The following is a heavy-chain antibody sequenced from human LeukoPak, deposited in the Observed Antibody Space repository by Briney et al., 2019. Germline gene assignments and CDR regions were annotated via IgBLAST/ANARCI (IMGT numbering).Heavy chain of an antibody. V-gene: IGHV3-20*04. D-gene: IGHD1-1*01. CDR1: GFTFDDYG. CDR3: AILSATDSFDY. CDR2: INWNGGST. J-gene: IGHJ4*02. Sequence: GGSLRLSCAASGFTFDDYGMSWVRQAPGKGLEWVSGINWNGGSTGYADSVKGRFTISRDNAKNTLYLQMNSLRAEDTAVYFCAILSATDSFDYWGQGTLVTVSS.